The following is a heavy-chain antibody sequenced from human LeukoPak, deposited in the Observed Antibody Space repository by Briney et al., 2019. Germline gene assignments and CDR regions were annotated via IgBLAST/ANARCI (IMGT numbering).Heavy chain of an antibody. J-gene: IGHJ3*02. CDR2: ISAYNGNT. CDR1: GYTFTSYG. CDR3: ARSAHDYGDYVSRGAFDI. Sequence: ASVKVSCKASGYTFTSYGISWVRQAPGQGLEWMGWISAYNGNTNYAQKLQGRVTMTTDTSTSTAYMELRGPRSDDTAVYYCARSAHDYGDYVSRGAFDIWGQGTMVTVSS. D-gene: IGHD4-17*01. V-gene: IGHV1-18*01.